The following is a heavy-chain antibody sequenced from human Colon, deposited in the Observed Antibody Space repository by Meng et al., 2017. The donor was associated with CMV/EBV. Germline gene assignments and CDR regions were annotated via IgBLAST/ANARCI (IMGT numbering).Heavy chain of an antibody. V-gene: IGHV3-7*03. CDR1: GLSFSDYW. CDR2: MSPAENEY. D-gene: IGHD6-19*01. Sequence: CAASGLSFSDYWVTWVRQRPGKGLELVANMSPAENEYSYGDSVEGRFTMSRDNAKDSLYLDMTGLRADDTAVYFCATDFGWYRRIYWGQGTLVTVSS. J-gene: IGHJ4*01. CDR3: ATDFGWYRRIY.